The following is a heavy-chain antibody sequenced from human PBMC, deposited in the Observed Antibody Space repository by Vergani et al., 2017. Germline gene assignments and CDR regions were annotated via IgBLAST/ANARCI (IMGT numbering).Heavy chain of an antibody. D-gene: IGHD5-12*01. CDR1: GYSIRNGYY. CDR2: IYHSGST. J-gene: IGHJ4*02. V-gene: IGHV4-38-2*01. Sequence: QVQLQESGPGLVEPSETLSLTCAVSGYSIRNGYYWGWIRQPPGKGLEWIGSIYHSGSTHYNPSLKSRCTISVDTSKNDFSLKVTSVTAADTAVYYCTRQPQEGASGPPSVPTWGQGISVIVSS. CDR3: TRQPQEGASGPPSVPT.